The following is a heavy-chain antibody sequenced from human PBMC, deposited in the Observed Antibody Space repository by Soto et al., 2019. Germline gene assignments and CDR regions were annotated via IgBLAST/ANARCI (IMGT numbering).Heavy chain of an antibody. V-gene: IGHV3-23*01. Sequence: EVQLLESGGGLVQPGGSLRLSCAASGITFSSYVMTWVRQAPGKGLDWVSAISGSGGRTYYADSVKGRFTISRDNSKNTLYLQMNSLRAEDTAVYYGAKDLALPTSGWYGFDYWGQGTLVTVSS. D-gene: IGHD6-19*01. CDR2: ISGSGGRT. CDR3: AKDLALPTSGWYGFDY. CDR1: GITFSSYV. J-gene: IGHJ4*02.